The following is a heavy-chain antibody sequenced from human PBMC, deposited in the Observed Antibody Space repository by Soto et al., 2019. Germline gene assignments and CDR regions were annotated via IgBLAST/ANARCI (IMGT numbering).Heavy chain of an antibody. CDR2: INPNSGGT. D-gene: IGHD6-19*01. CDR3: ARDPGPPNSSGWPYYYYGMDV. CDR1: GYTFTGYY. J-gene: IGHJ6*02. Sequence: QVQLVQSGAEVKKPGASVKVSCKASGYTFTGYYMHWVRQAPGQGLEWMGWINPNSGGTNYAQKFQGWVTMTRDTSISTAYMELSRLRSDDTAVYYCARDPGPPNSSGWPYYYYGMDVWGQGTTVTVSS. V-gene: IGHV1-2*04.